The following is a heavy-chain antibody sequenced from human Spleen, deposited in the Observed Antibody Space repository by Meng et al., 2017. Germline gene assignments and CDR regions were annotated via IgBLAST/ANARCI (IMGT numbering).Heavy chain of an antibody. D-gene: IGHD2-2*01. V-gene: IGHV3-33*06. CDR2: MWYDGSNE. Sequence: GESLKISCVASGLSFTDAWMSWVRQAPGKGLEWVAVMWYDGSNENYGDSVKGRFIISRDNSKNTLYLQMNSLRAEDTAVYYCAKTPRSTSPDWFDPWGQGTLVTVSS. CDR3: AKTPRSTSPDWFDP. CDR1: GLSFTDAW. J-gene: IGHJ5*02.